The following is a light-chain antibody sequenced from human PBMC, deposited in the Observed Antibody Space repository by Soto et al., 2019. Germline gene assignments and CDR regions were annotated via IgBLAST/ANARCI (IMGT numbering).Light chain of an antibody. V-gene: IGKV3-20*01. CDR3: QQYGISPGT. J-gene: IGKJ1*01. CDR2: GAS. CDR1: QSISSTF. Sequence: EIVLTQSPGTLSLSPGEGATLSCRASQSISSTFLAWYQQKPGQAPRLLIFGASIRDTGIPDRFSGSGSGTDFTLTISRLEPGDSAVYYCQQYGISPGTFGQGTKVDIK.